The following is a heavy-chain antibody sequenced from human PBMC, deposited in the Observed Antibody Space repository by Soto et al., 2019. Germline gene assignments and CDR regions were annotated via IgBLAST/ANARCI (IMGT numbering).Heavy chain of an antibody. Sequence: SQTLSLTCAISGDSVSSKSAAWNWIRQSPSRGLEWMGRTYYRSKWSTDYAVSVKSRITINPDTSKNQFSLQLNSVTPEDTAVYYCTKALSGSYDAWGQGTLVTVSS. CDR1: GDSVSSKSAA. D-gene: IGHD1-26*01. J-gene: IGHJ5*02. CDR3: TKALSGSYDA. CDR2: TYYRSKWST. V-gene: IGHV6-1*01.